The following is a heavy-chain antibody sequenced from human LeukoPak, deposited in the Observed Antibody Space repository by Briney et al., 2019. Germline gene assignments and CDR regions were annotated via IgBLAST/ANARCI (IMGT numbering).Heavy chain of an antibody. D-gene: IGHD5-24*01. CDR1: GFTFSSYG. CDR2: IQYDGSEK. Sequence: GGSLRLPCAVSGFTFSSYGMHRVRQAPGKGLEWVAFIQYDGSEKYYADSVKGRFTMSRDNSKNTLYLQMNSPRTEDTAVYYCVKDEARWLHHGFDYWGQGTLVTVSS. J-gene: IGHJ4*02. V-gene: IGHV3-30*02. CDR3: VKDEARWLHHGFDY.